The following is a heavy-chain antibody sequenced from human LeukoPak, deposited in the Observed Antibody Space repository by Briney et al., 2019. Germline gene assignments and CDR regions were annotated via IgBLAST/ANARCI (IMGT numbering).Heavy chain of an antibody. CDR1: GYTFTGYY. D-gene: IGHD3-22*01. Sequence: GASVKVSCKASGYTFTGYYMHWVRQAPGQGLEWMGRIIPIFGTANYAQKFQGRVTITTDESTSTAYMELSSLRSEDTAVYYCARTIRNYYDSSGYETYYFDYWGQGTLVTVSS. V-gene: IGHV1-69*05. CDR3: ARTIRNYYDSSGYETYYFDY. J-gene: IGHJ4*02. CDR2: IIPIFGTA.